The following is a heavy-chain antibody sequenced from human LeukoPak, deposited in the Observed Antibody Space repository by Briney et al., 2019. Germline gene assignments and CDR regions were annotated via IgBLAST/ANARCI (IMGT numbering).Heavy chain of an antibody. CDR1: GGTFSSYA. J-gene: IGHJ4*02. V-gene: IGHV1-69*05. CDR2: IIPIFGTA. D-gene: IGHD6-13*01. Sequence: SVTVSCKASGGTFSSYAISWVRQAPGQGLEWMGGIIPIFGTANYAQNLQGRVTMTTDTSTSTAYMELRSLRSDDTAVYYCARGRHSSSWLDYWGQGTLVTVSS. CDR3: ARGRHSSSWLDY.